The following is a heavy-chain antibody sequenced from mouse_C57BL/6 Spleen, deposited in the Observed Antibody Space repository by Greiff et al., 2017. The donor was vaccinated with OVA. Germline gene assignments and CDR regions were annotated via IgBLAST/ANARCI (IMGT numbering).Heavy chain of an antibody. J-gene: IGHJ3*01. Sequence: EVKVVESEGGLVQPGSSMKLSCTASGFTFSDYYMAWVRQVPEKGLEWVANINYDGSSTYYLDSLKSRFIISRDNAKNILYLQMSSLKSEDTATYYCAREEGDYYGNPWFAYWGQGTLVTVSA. V-gene: IGHV5-16*01. CDR2: INYDGSST. CDR1: GFTFSDYY. D-gene: IGHD2-1*01. CDR3: AREEGDYYGNPWFAY.